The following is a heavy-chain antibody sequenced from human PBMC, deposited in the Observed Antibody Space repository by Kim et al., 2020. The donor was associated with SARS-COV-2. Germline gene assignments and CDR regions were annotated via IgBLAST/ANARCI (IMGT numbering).Heavy chain of an antibody. V-gene: IGHV3-23*01. CDR3: AKDYRGGRYGAPWDY. D-gene: IGHD4-17*01. J-gene: IGHJ4*02. Sequence: DSVTGRFTISRDNSMNTLYLQMNSLRAEDSAVYYCAKDYRGGRYGAPWDYWGQGTLVTVSS.